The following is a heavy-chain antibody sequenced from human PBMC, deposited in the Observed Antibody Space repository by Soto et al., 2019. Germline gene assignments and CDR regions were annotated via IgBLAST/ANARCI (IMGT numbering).Heavy chain of an antibody. CDR3: ARDRPNTCGGVMFAFDI. CDR2: ISSSSSTI. Sequence: GGSLRLSCAASGFTFSNAWMSWVRQAPGKGLEWVSYISSSSSTIYYADSVKGRFTISRDNAKNSLYLQMNSLRAEDTAVYYCARDRPNTCGGVMFAFDIWGQGTMVTVSS. J-gene: IGHJ3*02. V-gene: IGHV3-48*01. D-gene: IGHD3-16*01. CDR1: GFTFSNAW.